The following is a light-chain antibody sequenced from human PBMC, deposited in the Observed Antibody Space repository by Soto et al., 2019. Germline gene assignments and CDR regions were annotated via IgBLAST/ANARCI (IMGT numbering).Light chain of an antibody. CDR1: SSNIGAGYD. CDR2: GNS. J-gene: IGLJ1*01. Sequence: QSVLTQPPSVSGAPGQRITISCTGSSSNIGAGYDVHWYQQVPGTAPKLLIYGNSNRPSGVPDRFSGSKSGTSASLAITELQAEDEADYYCQSYDSSLSGRVFGTGTKLTVL. V-gene: IGLV1-40*01. CDR3: QSYDSSLSGRV.